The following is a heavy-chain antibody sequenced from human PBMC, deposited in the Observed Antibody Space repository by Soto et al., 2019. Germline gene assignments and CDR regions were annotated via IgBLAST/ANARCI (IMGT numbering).Heavy chain of an antibody. J-gene: IGHJ5*02. Sequence: ATLSLTCAVYGGSFSGYYWSWIRQPPGKGLEWIGEINHSGSTNYNPSLKSRVTISVDTSKNQFSLKLSSVTAADTAVYYCARSDGSWFDPWGQGTLVTVSA. CDR2: INHSGST. CDR1: GGSFSGYY. V-gene: IGHV4-34*01. CDR3: ARSDGSWFDP. D-gene: IGHD1-26*01.